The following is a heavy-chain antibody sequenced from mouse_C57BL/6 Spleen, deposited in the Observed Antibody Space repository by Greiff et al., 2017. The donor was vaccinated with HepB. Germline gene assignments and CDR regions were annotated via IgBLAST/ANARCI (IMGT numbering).Heavy chain of an antibody. CDR1: GFTFSDYG. D-gene: IGHD4-1*01. CDR3: ARELGQYFDY. Sequence: EVKVVESGGGLVKPGGSLKLSCAASGFTFSDYGMHWVRQAPEKGLEWVAYISSGSSTIYYADTVKGRFTISRDNAKNTLFLQMTSLRSEDTAMYYCARELGQYFDYWGQGTTLTVSS. J-gene: IGHJ2*01. CDR2: ISSGSSTI. V-gene: IGHV5-17*01.